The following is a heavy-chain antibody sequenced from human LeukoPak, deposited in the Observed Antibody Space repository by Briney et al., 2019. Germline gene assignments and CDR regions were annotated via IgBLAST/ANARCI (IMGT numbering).Heavy chain of an antibody. J-gene: IGHJ5*02. Sequence: SQILSLTCAISGDSVSSNSASWNWIRQSPSRGLEWLGRTYYRSKWYNDYAVSVKGRITINPDTSKNQFSLQLNSLTPEDTAVYYCARNTPDFGTHQRFDPWGQGTLVTVSS. V-gene: IGHV6-1*01. D-gene: IGHD3-10*01. CDR3: ARNTPDFGTHQRFDP. CDR2: TYYRSKWYN. CDR1: GDSVSSNSAS.